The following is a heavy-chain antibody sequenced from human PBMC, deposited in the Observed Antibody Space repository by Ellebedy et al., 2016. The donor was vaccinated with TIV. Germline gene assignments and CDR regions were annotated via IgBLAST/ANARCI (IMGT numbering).Heavy chain of an antibody. Sequence: ASVKVSXKASGYTFTSYDINWVRQATGQGLEWMGWMNPNSGNTGYAQKFQGRVTMTRNTSISTAYMELSSLRSEDTAVYYCARGIVGASGTEDWGQGTLVTVSS. CDR3: ARGIVGASGTED. CDR2: MNPNSGNT. D-gene: IGHD1-26*01. CDR1: GYTFTSYD. J-gene: IGHJ4*02. V-gene: IGHV1-8*01.